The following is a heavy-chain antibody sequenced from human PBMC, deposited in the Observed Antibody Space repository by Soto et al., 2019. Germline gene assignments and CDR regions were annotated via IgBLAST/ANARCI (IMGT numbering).Heavy chain of an antibody. J-gene: IGHJ4*02. CDR2: ISSSSSYI. CDR3: ARLTSYASSGYYCY. CDR1: GFTFSSYS. Sequence: EVQLVESGGGLVKPGGSLRLSCAASGFTFSSYSMNWVRQAPGKGLEWVSSISSSSSYIYYADSVKGRFTISRDNAKNSMYLQMNSLRAEDTAVYYCARLTSYASSGYYCYWGQGTLVTVSS. V-gene: IGHV3-21*01. D-gene: IGHD3-22*01.